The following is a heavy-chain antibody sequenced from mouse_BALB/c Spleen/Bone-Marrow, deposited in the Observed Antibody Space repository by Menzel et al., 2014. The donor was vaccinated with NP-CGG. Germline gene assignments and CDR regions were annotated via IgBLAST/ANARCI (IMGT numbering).Heavy chain of an antibody. Sequence: DVKLQESGGGLVQPKGSLKLSCAASGFTFNTYAVNWVRQAPGKGLEWVARIRIKNNNYATYYADSVKDRFTISRNDSKTMLYLKMNNLKTEDTPIYFCGGVPVPAWFAYWGQGTLVTVSS. D-gene: IGHD6-1*01. CDR2: IRIKNNNYAT. V-gene: IGHV10-1*02. CDR1: GFTFNTYA. CDR3: GGVPVPAWFAY. J-gene: IGHJ3*01.